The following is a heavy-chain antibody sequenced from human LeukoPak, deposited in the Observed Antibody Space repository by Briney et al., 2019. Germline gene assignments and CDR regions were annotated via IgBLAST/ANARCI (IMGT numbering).Heavy chain of an antibody. Sequence: PSETLSLTCTVSGGSISSYYWSWIRQPPGRGLEWIGYIYYSGSTNYIPSLKSRVTISVDTSKNQFSLKLSSVTAADTAVYYCASSSLVGAPLYYFDYWGQGTLVTVSS. D-gene: IGHD1-26*01. CDR3: ASSSLVGAPLYYFDY. CDR2: IYYSGST. CDR1: GGSISSYY. V-gene: IGHV4-59*12. J-gene: IGHJ4*02.